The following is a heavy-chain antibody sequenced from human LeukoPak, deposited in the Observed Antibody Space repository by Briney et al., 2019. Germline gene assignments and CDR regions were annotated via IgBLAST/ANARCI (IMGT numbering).Heavy chain of an antibody. D-gene: IGHD3-9*01. CDR2: INMVGSHT. Sequence: SGGSLRLSCTASGITFTNYWMHWARQAPGKGLVWVSHINMVGSHTTYADSVKGRFTISRDNAKSTLYLQLNSLRAEDTAVYYCAKSISNVYYDILTGRHESYWYFDLWGRGTLVTVSS. V-gene: IGHV3-74*01. CDR1: GITFTNYW. J-gene: IGHJ2*01. CDR3: AKSISNVYYDILTGRHESYWYFDL.